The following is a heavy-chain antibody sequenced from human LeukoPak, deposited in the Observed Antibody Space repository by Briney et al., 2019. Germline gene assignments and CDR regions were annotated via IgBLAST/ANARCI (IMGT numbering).Heavy chain of an antibody. J-gene: IGHJ4*02. V-gene: IGHV3-23*01. CDR1: GFTFTNYA. CDR2: ISGSGGST. D-gene: IGHD3-9*01. CDR3: ARGSYDILTGYPYYFDY. Sequence: GGSLRLSCAASGFTFTNYAMSWVRQAPGKGLEWVAGISGSGGSTYYADSVKGRFTISRDNSKNTLYLQMNSLRAEDTAVYYCARGSYDILTGYPYYFDYWGQGTLVTVSS.